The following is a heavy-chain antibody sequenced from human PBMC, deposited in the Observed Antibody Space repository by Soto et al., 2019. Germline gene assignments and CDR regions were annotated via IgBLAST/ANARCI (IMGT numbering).Heavy chain of an antibody. D-gene: IGHD3-16*01. Sequence: QVQLQQWGAGLLKPSETLSLTCAVYGGSFSGYYWSWIRQPPGKGLEWIGEINHSGSTNYNPSLKSRVTISVDTSKNQFSLKLSSVTAAETAVYYCARSYVRPFDYWGQGTLVTVSS. CDR1: GGSFSGYY. J-gene: IGHJ4*02. CDR2: INHSGST. V-gene: IGHV4-34*01. CDR3: ARSYVRPFDY.